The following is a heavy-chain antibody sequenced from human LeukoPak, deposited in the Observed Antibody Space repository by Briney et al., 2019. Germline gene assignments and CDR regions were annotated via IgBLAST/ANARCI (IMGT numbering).Heavy chain of an antibody. CDR3: ARALPSPLYSGSYADAFDI. D-gene: IGHD1-26*01. J-gene: IGHJ3*02. CDR1: GLTFSSYG. Sequence: TGGSLRLSCAASGLTFSSYGMHWVRQAPGKGLEWVAVISYDGSNKYYADSVKGRFTISRDNAKNSLYLQMNSLRAEDTAVYYCARALPSPLYSGSYADAFDIWGQGTMVTVSS. CDR2: ISYDGSNK. V-gene: IGHV3-30*03.